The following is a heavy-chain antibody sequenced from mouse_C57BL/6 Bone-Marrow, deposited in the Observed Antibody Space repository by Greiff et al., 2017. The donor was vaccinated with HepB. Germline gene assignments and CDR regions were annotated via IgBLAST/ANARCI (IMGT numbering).Heavy chain of an antibody. Sequence: VQLQQSGAELVKPGASVKLSCKASGYTFTSYWMQWVKQRPGQGLEWIGEIDPSDSYTNYNQKFKGKATLTVDTSSSTAYMQLSSLTSEDSAVYYCARENLRDGSYYFDYWGQGTTLTVSS. V-gene: IGHV1-50*01. J-gene: IGHJ2*01. CDR1: GYTFTSYW. D-gene: IGHD1-1*01. CDR3: ARENLRDGSYYFDY. CDR2: IDPSDSYT.